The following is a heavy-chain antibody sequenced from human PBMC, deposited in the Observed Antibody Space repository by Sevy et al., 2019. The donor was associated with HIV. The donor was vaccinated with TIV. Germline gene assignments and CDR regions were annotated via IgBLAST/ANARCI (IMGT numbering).Heavy chain of an antibody. V-gene: IGHV3-72*01. D-gene: IGHD1-26*01. Sequence: GGSLRLSCAASGFIFSDQYMDWVRHAPGKGLEWVGRIRKKVNGYTTEYAASVKGRFIISRDDSNNLLYLQMNSLKTEDTAVYYCARDLAGAPYVDAWGRGTTVTVSS. CDR3: ARDLAGAPYVDA. CDR1: GFIFSDQY. CDR2: IRKKVNGYTT. J-gene: IGHJ6*03.